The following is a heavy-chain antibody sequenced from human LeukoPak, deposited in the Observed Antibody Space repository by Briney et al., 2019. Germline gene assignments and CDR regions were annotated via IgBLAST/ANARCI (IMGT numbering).Heavy chain of an antibody. D-gene: IGHD4-17*01. J-gene: IGHJ4*02. CDR1: GFTFSSYA. V-gene: IGHV3-23*01. CDR2: ISSSGAST. Sequence: GGSLRLSCAACGFTFSSYAMSWLPQAPGEGLEWVSAISSSGASTYYADSVKGRFTISRDNSKNTLYLQMNSLRAEDTAVYYCAKELDRDYQLGCDYWCQGTLVTVSS. CDR3: AKELDRDYQLGCDY.